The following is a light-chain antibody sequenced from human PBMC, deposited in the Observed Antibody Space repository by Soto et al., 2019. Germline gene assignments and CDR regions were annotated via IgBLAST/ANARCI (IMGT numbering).Light chain of an antibody. Sequence: QAVVTQEPSLTVSPGGSVTLTCGSNTGAVTSGHYPYWFQQKPGQAPRTLIYDTSNKHSWTPARFSGSLLGGKAALTLSGAQPEDEADYYCLLSYRGVGVFGGGTKLTVL. CDR2: DTS. V-gene: IGLV7-46*01. CDR3: LLSYRGVGV. CDR1: TGAVTSGHY. J-gene: IGLJ2*01.